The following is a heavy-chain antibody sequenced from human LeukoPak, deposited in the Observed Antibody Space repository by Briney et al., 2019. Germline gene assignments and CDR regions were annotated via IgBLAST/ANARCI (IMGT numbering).Heavy chain of an antibody. Sequence: PSETLSLTCTVSGGSISSYYWSWIRQPPGKGLEWIGYIYYSGSTNYNPSLKSRVTISVDTSKNQFSLKPSSVTAADTAVYYCARSYQLLSWFDPWGQGTLVTVSS. J-gene: IGHJ5*02. D-gene: IGHD2-2*01. CDR2: IYYSGST. V-gene: IGHV4-59*01. CDR3: ARSYQLLSWFDP. CDR1: GGSISSYY.